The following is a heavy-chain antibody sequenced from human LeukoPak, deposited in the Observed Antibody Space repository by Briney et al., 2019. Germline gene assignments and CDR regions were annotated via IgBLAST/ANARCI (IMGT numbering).Heavy chain of an antibody. CDR1: GGTFSSYT. J-gene: IGHJ4*02. D-gene: IGHD3-3*01. CDR3: AREGVRMSRYYFDY. Sequence: GASVKVSCKASGGTFSSYTISRVRQAPGQGLDWMGRIIPLLGIANYAQKFQGRVTTTADKSTSTAYIVLSSLRSEDTTVYYCAREGVRMSRYYFDYWGQGTLVTVSS. CDR2: IIPLLGIA. V-gene: IGHV1-69*04.